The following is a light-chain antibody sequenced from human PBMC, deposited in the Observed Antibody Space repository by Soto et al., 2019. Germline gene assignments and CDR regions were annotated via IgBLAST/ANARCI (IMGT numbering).Light chain of an antibody. V-gene: IGKV3-20*01. CDR3: QQYGSSPPETWT. J-gene: IGKJ1*01. CDR2: GAS. CDR1: QSVSSSY. Sequence: EIVLTQSPGTLSLSPGERATLSCRASQSVSSSYLAWYQQKPGQAPRLLIYGASSRATGIPDRFSGSGSGTDFTLTISRLEPEDFAVYYCQQYGSSPPETWTFGQGTKVDIK.